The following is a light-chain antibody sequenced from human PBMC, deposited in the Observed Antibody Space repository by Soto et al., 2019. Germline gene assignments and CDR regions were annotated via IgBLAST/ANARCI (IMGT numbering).Light chain of an antibody. J-gene: IGLJ1*01. CDR3: SSYTSSSLYV. V-gene: IGLV2-14*01. Sequence: QSALTQPASVSGSPGQSITISCTGTSSDVGGYNYVSWYQQHPGKAPKLMIYDVSNRPSGVSNRFSGSKSGNTASLTISGLQAEEADYYCSSYTSSSLYVFGTGTKLTVL. CDR2: DVS. CDR1: SSDVGGYNY.